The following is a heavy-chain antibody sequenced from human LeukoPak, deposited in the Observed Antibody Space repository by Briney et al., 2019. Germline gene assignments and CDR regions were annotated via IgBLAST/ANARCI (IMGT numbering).Heavy chain of an antibody. V-gene: IGHV3-13*01. CDR2: IGTAGDT. Sequence: PWGSLRLSCAASGFTFSSYDMHWVRQATGKGLEWVSAIGTAGDTYYPGSVKGRFTISRDNSKNTLYLQMNSLRAEDTAVYYCAKDQKEIARSPYYFDYWGQGTLVTVSS. D-gene: IGHD3-22*01. CDR1: GFTFSSYD. CDR3: AKDQKEIARSPYYFDY. J-gene: IGHJ4*02.